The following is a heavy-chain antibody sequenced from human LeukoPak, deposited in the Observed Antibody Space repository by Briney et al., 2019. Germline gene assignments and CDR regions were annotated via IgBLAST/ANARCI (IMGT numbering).Heavy chain of an antibody. Sequence: PSETLSLTCTVSGGSISSYYWSWIRQPPGKGLEWIGYIYYSGSTYYNPSLKSRVTISVSKSKNQFSLKLTSVTAADTAMYYCATAVPGMTYWCFDLWGRGTLVTVSS. CDR3: ATAVPGMTYWCFDL. CDR1: GGSISSYY. V-gene: IGHV4-59*04. CDR2: IYYSGST. D-gene: IGHD6-19*01. J-gene: IGHJ2*01.